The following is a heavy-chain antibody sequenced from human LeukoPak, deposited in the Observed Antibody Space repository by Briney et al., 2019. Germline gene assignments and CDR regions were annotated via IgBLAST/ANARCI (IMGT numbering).Heavy chain of an antibody. D-gene: IGHD4-17*01. CDR3: ARIAQRILYGDYVVDY. Sequence: ASVEVSCKASGYTFTGYYMHWVRQAPGQGLEWMGWINPNSGGTNYAQKFQGRVTMTRDTSISTAYMELSRLRSDDTAVYYCARIAQRILYGDYVVDYWGQGTLVTVSS. CDR2: INPNSGGT. V-gene: IGHV1-2*02. J-gene: IGHJ4*02. CDR1: GYTFTGYY.